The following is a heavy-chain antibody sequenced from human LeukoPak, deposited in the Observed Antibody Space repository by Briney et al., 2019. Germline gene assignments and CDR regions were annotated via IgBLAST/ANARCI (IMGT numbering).Heavy chain of an antibody. V-gene: IGHV3-66*01. D-gene: IGHD3-10*01. CDR3: ARGEGYYGSGESNGMDV. CDR1: GFTVSNNH. J-gene: IGHJ6*02. Sequence: GGSLRLSCAASGFTVSNNHMNWVRQAPGKGLEWVSVIYSGGSTYYANSVKGRFTISRDNSKNTLYLRMNSLRAEDTAVYYCARGEGYYGSGESNGMDVWGQGTTVTVSS. CDR2: IYSGGST.